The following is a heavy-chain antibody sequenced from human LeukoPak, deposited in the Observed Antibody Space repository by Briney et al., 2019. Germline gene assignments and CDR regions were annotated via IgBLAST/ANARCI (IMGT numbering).Heavy chain of an antibody. CDR3: ASWSGDNWNYADY. J-gene: IGHJ4*02. D-gene: IGHD1-20*01. V-gene: IGHV1-69*04. CDR2: IIPILGIA. CDR1: GGTFSSYA. Sequence: SVKVSCKASGGTFSSYAISWVRQAPGQGLEWMGRIIPILGIANYAQKFQGRVTITAGKSTSTAYMELSSLRSEDTAVYYCASWSGDNWNYADYWGQGTLVTVSS.